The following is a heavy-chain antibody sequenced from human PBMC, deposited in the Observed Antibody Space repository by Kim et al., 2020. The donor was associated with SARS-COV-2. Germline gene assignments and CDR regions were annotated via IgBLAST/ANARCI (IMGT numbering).Heavy chain of an antibody. CDR3: ARDRGGTGAVFDY. J-gene: IGHJ4*02. Sequence: SAASLTDRFTISSDNTNNTVYLQMNSLRVEDTAVYFCARDRGGTGAVFDYWGQGTLVTVSS. D-gene: IGHD3-16*01. V-gene: IGHV3-53*01.